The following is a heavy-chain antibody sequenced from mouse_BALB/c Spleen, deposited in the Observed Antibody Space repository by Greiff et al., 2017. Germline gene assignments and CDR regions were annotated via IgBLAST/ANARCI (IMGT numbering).Heavy chain of an antibody. J-gene: IGHJ3*01. CDR2: INPSNGRT. D-gene: IGHD2-3*01. V-gene: IGHV1S81*02. CDR1: GYTFTSYW. Sequence: QVQLQQPGAELVKPGASVKLSCKASGYTFTSYWMHWVKQRPGQGLEWIGEINPSNGRTNYNEKFKSKATLTVDKSSSTAYMQLSSLTSEDSAVYYCARSRDGYYLPFAYWGQGTLVTVSA. CDR3: ARSRDGYYLPFAY.